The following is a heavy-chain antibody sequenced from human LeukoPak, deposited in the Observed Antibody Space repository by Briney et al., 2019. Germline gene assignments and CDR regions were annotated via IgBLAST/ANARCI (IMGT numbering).Heavy chain of an antibody. J-gene: IGHJ4*01. V-gene: IGHV3-74*01. D-gene: IGHD3-10*01. CDR3: ARGFYGSGNS. CDR2: ISGDGITT. CDR1: GFTFSNYW. Sequence: GGSLRLSCAASGFTFSNYWMYWVRQAPGRGPLWVSRISGDGITTYYAGSVKGRFTISRDNAKNTLYLQMHSLRAEDSAVYYCARGFYGSGNSWGHGTLVTISS.